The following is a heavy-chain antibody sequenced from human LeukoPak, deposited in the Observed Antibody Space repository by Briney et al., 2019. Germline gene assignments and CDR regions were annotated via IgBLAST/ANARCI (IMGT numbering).Heavy chain of an antibody. CDR3: ARARITIFGVAMYNWFDP. D-gene: IGHD3-3*01. CDR2: INHSGST. J-gene: IGHJ5*02. CDR1: GGSSSGYY. V-gene: IGHV4-34*01. Sequence: SETLSLTCAVYGGSSSGYYWSWIRQPPGKGLEWIGEINHSGSTNYNPSLKSRVTISVDTSKNQFSLKLSSVTAADTAVYYCARARITIFGVAMYNWFDPWGQGTLVTVSS.